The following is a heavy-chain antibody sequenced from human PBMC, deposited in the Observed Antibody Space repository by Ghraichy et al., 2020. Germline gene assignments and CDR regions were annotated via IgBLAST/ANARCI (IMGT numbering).Heavy chain of an antibody. Sequence: SQTLSLTCTVSGGSISSSSYYWGWIRQPPGKGLEWIGSIYYSGSTYYNPSLKSRVTISVDTSKNQFSLKLSSVTAADTAVYYCARVVVPAAMYYFDYWGQGTLVTVSS. D-gene: IGHD2-2*01. CDR3: ARVVVPAAMYYFDY. CDR1: GGSISSSSYY. CDR2: IYYSGST. J-gene: IGHJ4*02. V-gene: IGHV4-39*01.